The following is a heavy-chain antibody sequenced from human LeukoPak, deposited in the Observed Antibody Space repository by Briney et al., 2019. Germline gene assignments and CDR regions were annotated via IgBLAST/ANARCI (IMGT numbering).Heavy chain of an antibody. J-gene: IGHJ4*02. CDR1: GFTFSSYA. CDR3: AKDRTDEYYYDSSGYEY. V-gene: IGHV3-23*01. D-gene: IGHD3-22*01. CDR2: ISGSGGST. Sequence: GGSLRLSCAAPGFTFSSYAMSWVRQAPGKGPEWVSAISGSGGSTYYADSVKGRFTISRDNSKNTLYLQMNSLRAEDTAVYYCAKDRTDEYYYDSSGYEYWGQGTLVTVSS.